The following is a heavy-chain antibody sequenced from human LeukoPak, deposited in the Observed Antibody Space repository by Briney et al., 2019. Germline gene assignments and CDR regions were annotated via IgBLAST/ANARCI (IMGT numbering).Heavy chain of an antibody. Sequence: SETLSLTCTVSGASISSYYWSWIRQPAGKGLEWIGRIYVSGSTNYNPSLKSRVTMSVDTSKNQLSLNLSSVTAADTAVYYCARVGYSSGYPYWYFDLWGRGTLVTVSS. CDR2: IYVSGST. CDR3: ARVGYSSGYPYWYFDL. V-gene: IGHV4-4*07. CDR1: GASISSYY. J-gene: IGHJ2*01. D-gene: IGHD3-22*01.